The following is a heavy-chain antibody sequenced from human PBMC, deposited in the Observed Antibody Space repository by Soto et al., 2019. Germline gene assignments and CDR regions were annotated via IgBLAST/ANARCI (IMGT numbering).Heavy chain of an antibody. CDR1: GGSMISYY. V-gene: IGHV4-59*08. J-gene: IGHJ6*02. CDR3: ARRGRYCSSTSCYPIHDYYYYGMDV. Sequence: SETLSLTCTVSGGSMISYYWSWIRQPPGRGLEWIGFIYYAGSIKYNPSLNSRVTISVDTSKNQFSLKLSSVTAADTAVYYCARRGRYCSSTSCYPIHDYYYYGMDVWGQGTTVTVSS. CDR2: IYYAGSI. D-gene: IGHD2-2*01.